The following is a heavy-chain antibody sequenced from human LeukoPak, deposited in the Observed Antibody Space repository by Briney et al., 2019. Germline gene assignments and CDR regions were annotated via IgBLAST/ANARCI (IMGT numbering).Heavy chain of an antibody. CDR1: GFTFSSYS. CDR2: ISSSSSYI. D-gene: IGHD4-23*01. CDR3: ARDPLGGNSAHPLDY. Sequence: PGGSLRLSCAASGFTFSSYSMNWVRQAPGKGLEWVSSISSSSSYIYYADSVKGRFTISRDNAKNSLYLQMNSLRAEDTAVYYCARDPLGGNSAHPLDYWGQGTLVTVSS. J-gene: IGHJ4*02. V-gene: IGHV3-21*01.